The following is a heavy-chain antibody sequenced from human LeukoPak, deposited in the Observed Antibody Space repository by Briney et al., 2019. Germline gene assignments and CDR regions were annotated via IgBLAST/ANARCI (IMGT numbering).Heavy chain of an antibody. Sequence: GGSVRLSCAASGITFSNYWMHWVRQAPGKGLVWVSRIIMDGTTTNYADSVKGRFTISRDNAKNTLSLQMNSLRVDDTAVYYCAREPPAVAAPYYFDYWGQGTLVTVSS. D-gene: IGHD6-19*01. CDR2: IIMDGTTT. CDR1: GITFSNYW. V-gene: IGHV3-74*01. J-gene: IGHJ4*02. CDR3: AREPPAVAAPYYFDY.